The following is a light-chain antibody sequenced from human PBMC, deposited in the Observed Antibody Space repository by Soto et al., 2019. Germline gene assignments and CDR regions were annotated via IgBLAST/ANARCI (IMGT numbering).Light chain of an antibody. CDR1: QSLLHRNGYTY. Sequence: DLVMTQSPLSLPVTPGEPASISCRSSQSLLHRNGYTYLDWYLQKPGQSPQLLIYLGSNRASGVSDRVSGSGSGTDSTLKISTVEAEDVGIYYCMQTLQTTYTFGQGTKLEVK. J-gene: IGKJ2*01. CDR2: LGS. V-gene: IGKV2-28*01. CDR3: MQTLQTTYT.